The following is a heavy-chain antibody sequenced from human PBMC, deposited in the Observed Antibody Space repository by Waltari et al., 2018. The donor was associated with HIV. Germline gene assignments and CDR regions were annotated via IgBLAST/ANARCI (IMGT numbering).Heavy chain of an antibody. CDR2: MNEDGNRI. V-gene: IGHV3-74*01. J-gene: IGHJ4*02. Sequence: EVQLEESGGASVQPGGSLRLSCAASGFRSSRYWMHWGRQTPVKGLVWVSRMNEDGNRIDYAGSVRGRFTISRDSAKNTLFLQMNSLRDEDTAMYYCIRDMFGEYDYWGQGALVTVSS. D-gene: IGHD3-10*02. CDR3: IRDMFGEYDY. CDR1: GFRSSRYW.